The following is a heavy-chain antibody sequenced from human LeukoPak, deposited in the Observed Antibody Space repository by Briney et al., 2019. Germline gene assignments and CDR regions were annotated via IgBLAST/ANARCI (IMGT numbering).Heavy chain of an antibody. CDR3: AREGEVVVVTAIGPNYFDY. V-gene: IGHV1-69*04. Sequence: ASVKVSCKASGGTFSSYAISWVRQAPGQGLEWMGRIIPILGIANYAQKFQGRVTITADKSTSTAYMELSSLRSEDTAVYYCAREGEVVVVTAIGPNYFDYWGQGTLVTVSS. CDR2: IIPILGIA. CDR1: GGTFSSYA. D-gene: IGHD2-21*02. J-gene: IGHJ4*02.